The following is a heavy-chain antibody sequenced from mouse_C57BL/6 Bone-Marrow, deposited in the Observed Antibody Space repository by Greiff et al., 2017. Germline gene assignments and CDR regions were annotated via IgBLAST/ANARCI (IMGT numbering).Heavy chain of an antibody. CDR2: ISSGGSYT. CDR3: ARHNTTVQFAY. CDR1: GFTFSSYG. D-gene: IGHD1-1*01. J-gene: IGHJ3*01. V-gene: IGHV5-6*01. Sequence: EVKVVESGGDLVKPGGSLKLSCAASGFTFSSYGMSWVRQTPDKRLEWVATISSGGSYTYYPDSVKGRFTISRDNAKNTLYLQMSSLKSEDTAMYYCARHNTTVQFAYWGQGTLVTVSA.